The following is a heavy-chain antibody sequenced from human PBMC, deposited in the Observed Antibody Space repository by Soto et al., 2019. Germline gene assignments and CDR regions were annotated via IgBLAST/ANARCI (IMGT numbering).Heavy chain of an antibody. V-gene: IGHV4-38-2*02. Sequence: SETLSLTCLVSGFPISSPYSWGWIRQPPGKGLEWIGSISHTGTTSYSPSLTSRVSTSVDTSKNQVSLKLTSVTAADTAVYFCARVTMVIRDSDHFGVDVWGHGTTVTVSS. CDR1: GFPISSPYS. CDR3: ARVTMVIRDSDHFGVDV. CDR2: ISHTGTT. D-gene: IGHD4-17*01. J-gene: IGHJ6*02.